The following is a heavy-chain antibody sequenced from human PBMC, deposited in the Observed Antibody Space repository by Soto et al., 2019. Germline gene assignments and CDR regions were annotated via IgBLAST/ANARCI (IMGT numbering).Heavy chain of an antibody. J-gene: IGHJ6*02. V-gene: IGHV1-69*08. Sequence: QVQLVQSGAEVKKPGSSVKVSCKASGGTFSSYTISWVRQAPGQGLEWMGRIIPILGIANYAQKFQGRVTITADKPTSTAYMELSSLRSEDTAVYYCARDRIAAAGDYYYGMDVWGQGTTVTVS. CDR3: ARDRIAAAGDYYYGMDV. CDR1: GGTFSSYT. CDR2: IIPILGIA. D-gene: IGHD6-13*01.